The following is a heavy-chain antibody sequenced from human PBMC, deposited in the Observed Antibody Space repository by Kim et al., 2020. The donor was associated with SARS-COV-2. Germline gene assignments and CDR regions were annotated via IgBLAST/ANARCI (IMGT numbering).Heavy chain of an antibody. J-gene: IGHJ4*02. Sequence: GGSLRLSCAASGFTFDDYAMHWVRQAPGKGLEWVSLISGDGGSTYYADSVKGRFTISRDNSKNSLYLQMNSLRTEDTALYYCAKDVLHDYGDYPMGGPNFDYWGQGTLVTVSS. V-gene: IGHV3-43*02. D-gene: IGHD4-17*01. CDR2: ISGDGGST. CDR1: GFTFDDYA. CDR3: AKDVLHDYGDYPMGGPNFDY.